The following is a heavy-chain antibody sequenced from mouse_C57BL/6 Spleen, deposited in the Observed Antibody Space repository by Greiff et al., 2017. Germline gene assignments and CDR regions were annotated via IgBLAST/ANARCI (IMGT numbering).Heavy chain of an antibody. D-gene: IGHD2-4*01. CDR1: GYSITSGYD. J-gene: IGHJ3*01. CDR2: ISYSGST. V-gene: IGHV3-1*01. Sequence: EVKLVESGPGMVKPSQSLSLTCTVTGYSITSGYDWHWIRHFPGNKLEWMGYISYSGSTNYNPSLKSRISITDDTSKNHFFLKLNSVTTEDTATYYWARDGGLPHWFAYWGQGTLVTVSA. CDR3: ARDGGLPHWFAY.